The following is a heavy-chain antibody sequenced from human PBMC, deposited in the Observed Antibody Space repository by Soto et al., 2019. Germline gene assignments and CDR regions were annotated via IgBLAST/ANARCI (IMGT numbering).Heavy chain of an antibody. V-gene: IGHV4-34*01. CDR1: GGSFSDYY. CDR3: ARGYGPIDY. CDR2: INHSGST. J-gene: IGHJ4*02. Sequence: PSETLSLTCAVYGGSFSDYYWSWIRQPPGKGLEWIGEINHSGSTNYNPSLKSRVTISVDTSKNQFFLKLTSVTAADAALYYCARGYGPIDYWGQGTLVTVSS. D-gene: IGHD3-10*01.